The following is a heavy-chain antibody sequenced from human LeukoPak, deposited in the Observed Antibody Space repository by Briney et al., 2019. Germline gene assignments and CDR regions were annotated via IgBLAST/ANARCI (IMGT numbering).Heavy chain of an antibody. Sequence: QPGGSLRLSCAASGFTFSTYAMSWVRQAPGKGREGVSAICGGDGSRYYADSVKGRFTISRDNSKNTLYLQMNNLRGEDTAVYYCAKGGSPSCYSSSGYWRQGTLVSVSS. CDR1: GFTFSTYA. V-gene: IGHV3-23*01. J-gene: IGHJ4*02. CDR2: ICGGDGSR. D-gene: IGHD2-2*01. CDR3: AKGGSPSCYSSSGY.